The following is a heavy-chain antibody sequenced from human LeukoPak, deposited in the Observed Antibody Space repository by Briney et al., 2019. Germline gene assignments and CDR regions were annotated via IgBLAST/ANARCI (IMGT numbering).Heavy chain of an antibody. V-gene: IGHV3-23*01. CDR1: GFTIINFA. CDR3: ASRAYCGDDCYSDWFDP. J-gene: IGHJ5*01. CDR2: ISGSGAST. Sequence: PWGTLRLSSSPSGFTIINFARSWVRQAPGQGLEWGYIISGSGASTIYADSEKGRFTISRDKSRNTVYLQMDSPKATDTADYDCASRAYCGDDCYSDWFDPWGQGTLVTVSS. D-gene: IGHD2-21*02.